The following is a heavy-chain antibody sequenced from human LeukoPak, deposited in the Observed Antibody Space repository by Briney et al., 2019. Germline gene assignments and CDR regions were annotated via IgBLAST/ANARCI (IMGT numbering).Heavy chain of an antibody. CDR1: GGTFNTDA. CDR3: ARVCPLLRYFDWLSAGRDNWFDP. V-gene: IGHV1-2*02. Sequence: ASVKVSCKVSGGTFNTDAFSWVRQAPGQGLEWMGWINPNSGGTNYAQKFQGRVTMARDTSISTAYMELSRLRSDDTAVYYCARVCPLLRYFDWLSAGRDNWFDPWGQGTLVTVSS. J-gene: IGHJ5*02. CDR2: INPNSGGT. D-gene: IGHD3-9*01.